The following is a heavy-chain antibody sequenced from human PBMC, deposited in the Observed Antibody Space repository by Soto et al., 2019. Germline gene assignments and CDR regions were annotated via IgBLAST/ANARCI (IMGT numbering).Heavy chain of an antibody. V-gene: IGHV1-18*04. CDR2: ISAYNGNT. D-gene: IGHD6-6*01. CDR1: DYTFTSYG. Sequence: ASVKVSCKASDYTFTSYGISWVRQAPGQGLEWMGWISAYNGNTNYAQKLQGRVTMTTDTSTSTAYMELRSLRSDDTAVYYCARVEQLVSYYYYGMDVWGQGTTVTVSS. J-gene: IGHJ6*02. CDR3: ARVEQLVSYYYYGMDV.